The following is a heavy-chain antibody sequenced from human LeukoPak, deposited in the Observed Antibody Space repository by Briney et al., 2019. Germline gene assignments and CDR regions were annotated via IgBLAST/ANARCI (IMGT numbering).Heavy chain of an antibody. J-gene: IGHJ4*02. D-gene: IGHD3-10*01. Sequence: GGSLRLSCAASGFTFNDYGMSWVRQAPGKGLEWVSYISSSSSTIYYADSVKGRFTISRDNAKNSLYLQMNSLRAEDTAVYYCARGITMVRGVIAYWGQGTLVTVSS. CDR3: ARGITMVRGVIAY. CDR2: ISSSSSTI. CDR1: GFTFNDYG. V-gene: IGHV3-48*01.